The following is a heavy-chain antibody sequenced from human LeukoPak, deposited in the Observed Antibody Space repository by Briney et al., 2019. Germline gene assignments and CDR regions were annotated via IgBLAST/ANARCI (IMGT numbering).Heavy chain of an antibody. V-gene: IGHV4-59*01. CDR2: IYYSGST. J-gene: IGHJ4*02. CDR3: ARVAYCSGGSCYDY. Sequence: SETLSLTCAVSGGSISSYYWSWIRQPPGKGLEWLGYIYYSGSTNYNPSLKSRVTISVNTSKNQFSLKLSSVTAADTAVYYCARVAYCSGGSCYDYWGQGTLVTVSS. D-gene: IGHD2-15*01. CDR1: GGSISSYY.